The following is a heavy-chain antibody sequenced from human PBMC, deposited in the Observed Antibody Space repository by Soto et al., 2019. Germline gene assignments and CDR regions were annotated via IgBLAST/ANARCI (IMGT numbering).Heavy chain of an antibody. CDR2: ISGSGGST. Sequence: EVQLLESGGGLVQPGGSLRLSCAASGFTFSSYAMSWVRQAPGKGLEWVSAISGSGGSTYYADSVKGRFTISRDNSKNTLYLQMNSLRAEDTAVYYCAKDRVITFGGVIVLFDYWGQVTLVTVSS. V-gene: IGHV3-23*01. CDR1: GFTFSSYA. D-gene: IGHD3-16*02. J-gene: IGHJ4*02. CDR3: AKDRVITFGGVIVLFDY.